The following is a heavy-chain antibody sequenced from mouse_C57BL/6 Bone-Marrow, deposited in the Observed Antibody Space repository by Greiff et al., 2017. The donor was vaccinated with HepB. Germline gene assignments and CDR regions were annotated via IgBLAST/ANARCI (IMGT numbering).Heavy chain of an antibody. V-gene: IGHV14-4*01. CDR2: IDPENGDT. CDR3: TTPYYYGSSSFPY. CDR1: GFNIKDYY. J-gene: IGHJ3*01. D-gene: IGHD1-1*01. Sequence: EVQLQQSGAELVRPGASVKLSCTASGFNIKDYYMHWVKQRPEQGLEWIGWIDPENGDTEYASKFQGKATITADTSSNTAYLQLSSLTSEDTAVYYCTTPYYYGSSSFPYWGQGTLVTVSA.